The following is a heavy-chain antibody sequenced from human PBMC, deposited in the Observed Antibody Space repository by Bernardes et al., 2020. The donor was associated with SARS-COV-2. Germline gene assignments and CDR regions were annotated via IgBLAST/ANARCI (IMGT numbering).Heavy chain of an antibody. CDR2: ITDSGDST. CDR1: GFTFSTYT. J-gene: IGHJ4*02. V-gene: IGHV3-23*01. CDR3: AKRRVEWELLHYFDS. Sequence: GGSLRLSCEASGFTFSTYTMHWVRQAPGKGLEWVSTITDSGDSTYYADSVKGRFTISRDNSKDRLYLQMNSLRAEDTAVYFCAKRRVEWELLHYFDSWGQGTLVTVSS. D-gene: IGHD1-26*01.